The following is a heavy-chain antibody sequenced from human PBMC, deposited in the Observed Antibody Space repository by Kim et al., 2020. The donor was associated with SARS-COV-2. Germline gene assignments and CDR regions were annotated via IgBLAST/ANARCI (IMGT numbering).Heavy chain of an antibody. Sequence: NPSLKSRVTISVDTSKNQFSLKLSSVTAADTAVYYCARGRGCSGGSCYFYWGQGTLVTVSS. J-gene: IGHJ4*02. V-gene: IGHV4-34*01. CDR3: ARGRGCSGGSCYFY. D-gene: IGHD2-15*01.